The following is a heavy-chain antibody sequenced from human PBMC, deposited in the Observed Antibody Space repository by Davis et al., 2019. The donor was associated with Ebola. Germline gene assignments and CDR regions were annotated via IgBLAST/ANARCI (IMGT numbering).Heavy chain of an antibody. CDR2: TYYRSKWFV. CDR1: ADTVSRTSAA. D-gene: IGHD3-22*01. Sequence: QTLSLTSGIPADTVSRTSAAWNWIRQSPSRGLEWLGRTYYRSKWFVDYASSVKSRITINADTSKNQFSLQLTSVTLEDTAVYYCARDPPSDQGYDYWGQGTLVTVSS. J-gene: IGHJ4*02. CDR3: ARDPPSDQGYDY. V-gene: IGHV6-1*01.